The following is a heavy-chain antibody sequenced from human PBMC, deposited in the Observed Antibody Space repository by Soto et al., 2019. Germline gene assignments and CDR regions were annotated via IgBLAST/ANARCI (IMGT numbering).Heavy chain of an antibody. Sequence: SETLSLTCTVSGGSISSSSYYWGWIRQPPGKGLEWIGSIYYSGSTYYNPSLKSRVTISVDTSKNQFSLKLSSVTAADTAVYYCARIERKLGYCSSTSCRYYYYGMDVWGQGTTVTVSS. CDR2: IYYSGST. V-gene: IGHV4-39*01. J-gene: IGHJ6*02. CDR3: ARIERKLGYCSSTSCRYYYYGMDV. D-gene: IGHD2-2*01. CDR1: GGSISSSSYY.